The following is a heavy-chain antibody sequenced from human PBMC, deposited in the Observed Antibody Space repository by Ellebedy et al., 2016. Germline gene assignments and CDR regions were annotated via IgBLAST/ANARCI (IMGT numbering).Heavy chain of an antibody. CDR1: GFTLSDYY. CDR2: ISNIGGRV. CDR3: VRGGDSYYGGGAY. D-gene: IGHD2-15*01. V-gene: IGHV3-11*01. Sequence: LSLTCAASGFTLSDYYMTWIRQAPGKGLEWVAYISNIGGRVFYADSVKGRFTISRDNAKNSLYLQMNSLRADDTAVYYCVRGGDSYYGGGAYWGQGALVTVSS. J-gene: IGHJ4*02.